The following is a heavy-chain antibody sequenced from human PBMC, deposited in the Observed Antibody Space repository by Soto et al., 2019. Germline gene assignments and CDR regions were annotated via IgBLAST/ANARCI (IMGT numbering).Heavy chain of an antibody. D-gene: IGHD6-13*01. Sequence: EVQLVESGGGLVQPGGSLRLSCAASGFTFSSYWMSWVRQAPGKGLEWVANIKQDGSEKYYVDSVKGRFTISRDNAKNSLYLQMNSLRAEDTAVYYCARDRTYYSSSWTYVGNYYYYGMDVWGQGTTVTVSS. CDR2: IKQDGSEK. CDR3: ARDRTYYSSSWTYVGNYYYYGMDV. J-gene: IGHJ6*02. CDR1: GFTFSSYW. V-gene: IGHV3-7*01.